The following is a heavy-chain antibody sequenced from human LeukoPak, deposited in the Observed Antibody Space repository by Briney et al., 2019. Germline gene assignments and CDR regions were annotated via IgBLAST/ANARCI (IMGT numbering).Heavy chain of an antibody. CDR3: VSFYETY. J-gene: IGHJ4*02. Sequence: GGSLRLSCAASGNYWMHWVRQAPGKGLVWVSHINSDGSWSSYADSVKGRFTISKDNAKNTVYLQMNSLRAEDTAVYYCVSFYETYWGRGTLVTVSS. D-gene: IGHD2/OR15-2a*01. CDR2: INSDGSWS. V-gene: IGHV3-74*01. CDR1: GNYW.